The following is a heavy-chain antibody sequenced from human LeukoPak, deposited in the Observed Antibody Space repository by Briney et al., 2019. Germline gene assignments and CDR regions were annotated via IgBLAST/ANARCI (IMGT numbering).Heavy chain of an antibody. V-gene: IGHV4-59*01. CDR1: GGSISSYY. D-gene: IGHD2-2*01. CDR2: IYYSGST. Sequence: SETLSLTCTVSGGSISSYYWSWIRQPPGKGLEWIGYIYYSGSTNYNPSLKSRVTISVETSKNQFSLKLSSVTAADTAVYYCATCSSTSSYANNYYYMDVWGKGTTVTVSS. J-gene: IGHJ6*03. CDR3: ATCSSTSSYANNYYYMDV.